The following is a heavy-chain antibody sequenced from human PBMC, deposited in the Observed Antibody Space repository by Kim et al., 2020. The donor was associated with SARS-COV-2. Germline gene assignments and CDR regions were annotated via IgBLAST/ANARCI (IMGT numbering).Heavy chain of an antibody. Sequence: SVKVSCKASGGTFSSYAISWVRQAPGQGLEWMGGIIPIFGTANYAQKFQGRVTITADESTSTAYMELSSLRSEDTAVYYCAREFPPPLKWELQSDAFDIWGQGTMVTVSS. D-gene: IGHD1-26*01. CDR1: GGTFSSYA. CDR2: IIPIFGTA. J-gene: IGHJ3*02. V-gene: IGHV1-69*13. CDR3: AREFPPPLKWELQSDAFDI.